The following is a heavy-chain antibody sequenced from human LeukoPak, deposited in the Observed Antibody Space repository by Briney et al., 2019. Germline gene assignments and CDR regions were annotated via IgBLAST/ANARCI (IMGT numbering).Heavy chain of an antibody. D-gene: IGHD5-24*01. V-gene: IGHV6-1*01. Sequence: SQTLSLTCAISGDSVSSNSAAWKWIRQSPSRGLEWLGRTYFRSKWYNDYAVSVKSRITINPDTSNNQFSLQLNSVTPEDTAVYYCAREGRDGYIFDYWGQGTLVTVSS. J-gene: IGHJ4*02. CDR1: GDSVSSNSAA. CDR2: TYFRSKWYN. CDR3: AREGRDGYIFDY.